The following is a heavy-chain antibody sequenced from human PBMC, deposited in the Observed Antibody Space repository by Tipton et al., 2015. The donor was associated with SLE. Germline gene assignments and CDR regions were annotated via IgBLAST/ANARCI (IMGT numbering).Heavy chain of an antibody. V-gene: IGHV3-33*06. D-gene: IGHD1-1*01. Sequence: SLRLSCAASGFTSSNYGMHWVRQAPGKGLEWVAVIWYDGSNKYYADSVKGRFTISRDNSKNTLYLQMNSLRAEDTAVYYCAKDLLGTGTLRDWGQGTLVTVSS. J-gene: IGHJ4*02. CDR1: GFTSSNYG. CDR3: AKDLLGTGTLRD. CDR2: IWYDGSNK.